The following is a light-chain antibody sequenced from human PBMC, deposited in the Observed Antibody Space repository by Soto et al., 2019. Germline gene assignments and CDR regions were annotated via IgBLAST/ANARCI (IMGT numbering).Light chain of an antibody. CDR2: GAS. CDR3: HHYNNWPRT. V-gene: IGKV3-15*01. CDR1: QNVNSN. Sequence: EIVMTQSPVSLSVSPGERATLSCRASQNVNSNLAWYQQKPGQAPRFLIYGASTRATGIPARFSGSGSGTEFTLTISSLQSEDFAVYYCHHYNNWPRTFGQGTKVEIK. J-gene: IGKJ1*01.